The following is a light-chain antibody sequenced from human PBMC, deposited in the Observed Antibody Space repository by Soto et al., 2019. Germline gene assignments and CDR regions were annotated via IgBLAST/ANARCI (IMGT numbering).Light chain of an antibody. J-gene: IGKJ4*01. Sequence: DIEMTHTTTSLSASVGDRVTITCRASQSISSYLNWYQQKPGKAPKLLIYAASSLQSGVPSRFSGSGSGREFTLTISSLQPEDFSPYYSQHSYIISLTFGGGTKVDIK. CDR1: QSISSY. CDR2: AAS. V-gene: IGKV1-39*01. CDR3: QHSYIISLT.